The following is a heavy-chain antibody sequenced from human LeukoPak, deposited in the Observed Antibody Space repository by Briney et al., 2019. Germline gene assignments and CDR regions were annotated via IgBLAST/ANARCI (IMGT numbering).Heavy chain of an antibody. D-gene: IGHD3-22*01. CDR1: GYIFTDYY. Sequence: ASVRVSCKASGYIFTDYYMRWVRQAPGQGLEWVGWINPNSGGTNSAQKFQGRVTMTRDTSISTAYMELSRLRSDDTAVYYCARDKDDSSGYFPSDWGQGTLVTVSS. CDR3: ARDKDDSSGYFPSD. V-gene: IGHV1-2*02. J-gene: IGHJ4*02. CDR2: INPNSGGT.